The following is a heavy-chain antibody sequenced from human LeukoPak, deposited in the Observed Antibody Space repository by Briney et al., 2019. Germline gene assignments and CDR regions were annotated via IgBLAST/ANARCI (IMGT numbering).Heavy chain of an antibody. J-gene: IGHJ4*02. CDR1: GYTFTGYY. D-gene: IGHD2-2*01. V-gene: IGHV1-2*02. CDR2: INPNSGGT. Sequence: ASVKVSCKASGYTFTGYYMHWVRQAPGKGLEWMGWINPNSGGTNYAQKFQGRVTMTRDTSISTAYMELSRLRSDDTAVYYCAREEGYCSSTSCLPDYWGQGTLVTVSS. CDR3: AREEGYCSSTSCLPDY.